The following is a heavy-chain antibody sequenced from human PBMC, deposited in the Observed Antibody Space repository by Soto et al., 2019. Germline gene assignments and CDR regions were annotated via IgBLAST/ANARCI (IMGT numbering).Heavy chain of an antibody. CDR1: GFTFSSYW. CDR3: ASGGYYDSSVY. V-gene: IGHV3-74*01. J-gene: IGHJ4*02. CDR2: INSDGSST. D-gene: IGHD3-22*01. Sequence: SLRLSCAASGFTFSSYWMHWVRQAPGKGLVWVSRINSDGSSTSYADSVKGRFTISRDNAKNTLYLQMNSLRAEDTAVYYCASGGYYDSSVYWGQGTLVTVSS.